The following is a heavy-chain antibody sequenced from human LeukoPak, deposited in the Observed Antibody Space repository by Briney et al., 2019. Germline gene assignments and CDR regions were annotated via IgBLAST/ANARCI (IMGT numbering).Heavy chain of an antibody. CDR1: GFTFSRYN. D-gene: IGHD3-22*01. CDR3: ARGRNSNYDSAGYYLADDCDI. CDR2: ISSRRKYL. Sequence: NPGGSLRVSCAASGFTFSRYNMNWVRQAPGKGLEWVASISSRRKYLYYADSVQGRFTISRDNAKNSLYLQMSSLRAEDTAFYYCARGRNSNYDSAGYYLADDCDIWGQGTMVTVSS. V-gene: IGHV3-21*01. J-gene: IGHJ3*02.